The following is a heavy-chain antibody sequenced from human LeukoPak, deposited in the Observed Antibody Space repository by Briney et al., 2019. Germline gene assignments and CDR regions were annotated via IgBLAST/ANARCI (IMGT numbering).Heavy chain of an antibody. CDR2: ISDSGGST. CDR1: GFTFSNYG. D-gene: IGHD6-19*01. J-gene: IGHJ4*02. CDR3: AKMPVSYSSGWSTFDY. Sequence: GGSLRLSCAGSGFTFSNYGMHWVRQAPGKGLEWVSGISDSGGSTYYADSVKGRFTISRDNSKNTLYLQMNSLRAEDTAIYYCAKMPVSYSSGWSTFDYWGQGTLVTVSS. V-gene: IGHV3-23*01.